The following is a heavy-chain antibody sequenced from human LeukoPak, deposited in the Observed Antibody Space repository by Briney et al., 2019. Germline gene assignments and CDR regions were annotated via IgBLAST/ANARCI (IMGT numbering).Heavy chain of an antibody. Sequence: ASVKVSCKASGYIYTSYDISWVRQAPGQGREWMGGINAYNGKTNYAQKLHGRVTMTTDTSTSTAYMELRSLRSDDTAVYYCARGLDYYDSSGYYYPYDYWGQGTLVTVS. V-gene: IGHV1-18*01. J-gene: IGHJ4*02. CDR2: INAYNGKT. D-gene: IGHD3-22*01. CDR3: ARGLDYYDSSGYYYPYDY. CDR1: GYIYTSYD.